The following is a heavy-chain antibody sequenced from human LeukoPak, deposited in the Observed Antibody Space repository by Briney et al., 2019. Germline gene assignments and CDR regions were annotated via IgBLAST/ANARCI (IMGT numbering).Heavy chain of an antibody. CDR1: GGSISRYY. Sequence: SETLSLTCTVSGGSISRYYWNWIRQPPGKGLEWIGYIYYSGSTKYNPSLKSRVTISVDTSKNQFSLKLSSVTAADTAVYYCARGKQQLSLDAFDIWGQGTMVIVSS. V-gene: IGHV4-59*01. J-gene: IGHJ3*02. CDR3: ARGKQQLSLDAFDI. CDR2: IYYSGST. D-gene: IGHD6-13*01.